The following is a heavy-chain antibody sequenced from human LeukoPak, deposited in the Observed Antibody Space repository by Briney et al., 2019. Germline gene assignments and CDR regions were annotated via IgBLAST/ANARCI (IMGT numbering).Heavy chain of an antibody. Sequence: PGGSLRLSCAASAFTFSSYSMNWVRQAPGKGLEWVSYLSSSGSSIYYADSVKGRFTISRDNANKLLYLQMNSLRGEDTAVYYCVRGPGVSAVTTMYWGQGTLVTVSS. CDR3: VRGPGVSAVTTMY. V-gene: IGHV3-48*01. J-gene: IGHJ4*02. CDR1: AFTFSSYS. CDR2: LSSSGSSI. D-gene: IGHD4-17*01.